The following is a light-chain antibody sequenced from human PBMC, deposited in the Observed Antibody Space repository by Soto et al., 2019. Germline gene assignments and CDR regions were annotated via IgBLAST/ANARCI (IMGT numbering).Light chain of an antibody. V-gene: IGKV2-24*01. Sequence: DIVLTHTPLSSPVTLGQPASISCRSSQSLGHSDGNTYFSWLQQRPCQPPRFLIYLVFNRFSGVPDRFSGSGAGTDFTLKISRVEAEDVGVYYCTQSTHLPRTFGQGTKVEIK. CDR1: QSLGHSDGNTY. J-gene: IGKJ1*01. CDR3: TQSTHLPRT. CDR2: LVF.